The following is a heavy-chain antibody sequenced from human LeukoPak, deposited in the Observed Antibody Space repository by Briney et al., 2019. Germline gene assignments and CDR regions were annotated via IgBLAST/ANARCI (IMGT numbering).Heavy chain of an antibody. D-gene: IGHD1-1*01. J-gene: IGHJ4*02. CDR1: GYTFTSYY. V-gene: IGHV1-46*01. CDR2: INPSGGST. CDR3: AVQQTGTLPF. Sequence: ASVTVSCKASGYTFTSYYMHWVRQAPGQGLEWMGIINPSGGSTSYAQKFQGRVTMTRDTSTSTVYMELSSLRSDDTAVYYCAVQQTGTLPFWGQGTLVTVSS.